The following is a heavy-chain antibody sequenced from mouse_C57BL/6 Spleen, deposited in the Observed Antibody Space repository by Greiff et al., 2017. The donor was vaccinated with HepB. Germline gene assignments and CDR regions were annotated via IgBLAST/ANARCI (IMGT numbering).Heavy chain of an antibody. CDR3: ARQTGASAWFAY. V-gene: IGHV5-16*01. CDR1: GFTFSDYY. D-gene: IGHD4-1*01. Sequence: DVQLVESEGGLVQPGSSMKLSCTASGFTFSDYYMAWVRQVPEKGLEWVANINYDGSSTYYLDSLKSRFIISRDNAKNILYLQMSSLKSEDTATYYCARQTGASAWFAYWGQGTLVTVSA. CDR2: INYDGSST. J-gene: IGHJ3*01.